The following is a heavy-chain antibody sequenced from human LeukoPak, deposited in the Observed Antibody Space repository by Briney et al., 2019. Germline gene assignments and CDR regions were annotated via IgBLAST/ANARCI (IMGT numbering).Heavy chain of an antibody. Sequence: PGGSLRLSCAASGFTLRSYSMNWVRQAAGKGLEGVSSISSTRTYISDADSVKGRLSISRDNAKNSLYLQMNSLRAEDTAVYYCARGPRAALFGVVKSAFDSWGQGTMVTVSS. D-gene: IGHD3-16*01. CDR2: ISSTRTYI. CDR1: GFTLRSYS. CDR3: ARGPRAALFGVVKSAFDS. J-gene: IGHJ3*02. V-gene: IGHV3-21*01.